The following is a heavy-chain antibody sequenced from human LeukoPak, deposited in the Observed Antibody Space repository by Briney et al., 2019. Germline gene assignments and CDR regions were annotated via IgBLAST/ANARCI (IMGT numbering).Heavy chain of an antibody. CDR1: GYTFTSYD. V-gene: IGHV1-8*03. J-gene: IGHJ6*03. CDR2: MNPNSGNT. Sequence: ASVKVSCKASGYTFTSYDINWVRQATGQGLEWMGWMNPNSGNTGYAQKFQGRVTITRNTSISTAYMELSSLRSEDTAAYYCARSWGSSSNYYYYYMDVWGKGTTVTVSS. CDR3: ARSWGSSSNYYYYYMDV. D-gene: IGHD6-13*01.